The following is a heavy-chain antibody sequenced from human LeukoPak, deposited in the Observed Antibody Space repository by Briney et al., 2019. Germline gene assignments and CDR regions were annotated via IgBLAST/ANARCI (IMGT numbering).Heavy chain of an antibody. CDR2: ISGSGGST. J-gene: IGHJ3*02. CDR3: AKVRGLNKGYYDAFDI. D-gene: IGHD3-22*01. V-gene: IGHV3-23*01. Sequence: PGGSLRLACAASGFTFSSYAMSWVGQAPGKGLEGVTAISGSGGSTYYADSVKGRFTISRDNSKNTLYLQMNSLRAEDTAVYYCAKVRGLNKGYYDAFDIWGQGTMVTVSS. CDR1: GFTFSSYA.